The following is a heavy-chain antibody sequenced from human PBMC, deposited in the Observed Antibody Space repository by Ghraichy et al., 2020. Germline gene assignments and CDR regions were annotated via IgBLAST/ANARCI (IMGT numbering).Heavy chain of an antibody. V-gene: IGHV1-2*04. D-gene: IGHD4-11*01. CDR2: INPDTGGT. CDR1: GYTFTGHY. J-gene: IGHJ6*02. CDR3: ARSLATVSSYFYYSMDV. Sequence: ASVKVSCKASGYTFTGHYIHWVRQAPGQGLEWMGWINPDTGGTKFAQKFQGWVTMTRDTSINTAYIERRRLMSDDTAIYYCARSLATVSSYFYYSMDVWGQGTTVTVSS.